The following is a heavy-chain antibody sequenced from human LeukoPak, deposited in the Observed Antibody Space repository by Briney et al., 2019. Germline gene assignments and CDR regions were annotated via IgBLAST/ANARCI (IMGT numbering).Heavy chain of an antibody. J-gene: IGHJ3*02. CDR2: IYYSGST. V-gene: IGHV4-39*02. D-gene: IGHD3-22*01. Sequence: PSETLSLTCTVSGGSIGSSSYYWGWIRQPPGKGLEWIGNIYYSGSTYYNPSLKSRVTISVDTSKNHFSLNLSAVTAADTAVYYCARAEAYDSSGYYHRADAFDIWGQGTMVTVSS. CDR1: GGSIGSSSYY. CDR3: ARAEAYDSSGYYHRADAFDI.